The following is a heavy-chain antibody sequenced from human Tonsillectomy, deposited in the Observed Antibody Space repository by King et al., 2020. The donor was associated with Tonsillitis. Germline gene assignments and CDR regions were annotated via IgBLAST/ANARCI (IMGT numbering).Heavy chain of an antibody. CDR2: IYGGGST. CDR1: GFTVSSNY. CDR3: ARDFGSGSYYEYYYYYGMDV. V-gene: IGHV3-66*01. J-gene: IGHJ6*02. Sequence: QLVQSGGGLVQPGGSLRLSCAASGFTVSSNYMSWVRQAPGKGLEWVSGIYGGGSTYYADSVKGRFTISRDNSKNTLYLQMNSLRAEDTAVYYCARDFGSGSYYEYYYYYGMDVWGQGTTVTVSS. D-gene: IGHD3-10*01.